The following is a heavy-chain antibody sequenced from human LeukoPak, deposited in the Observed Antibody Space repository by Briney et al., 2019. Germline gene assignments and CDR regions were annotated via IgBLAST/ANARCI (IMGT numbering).Heavy chain of an antibody. CDR2: ISAYNGNT. V-gene: IGHV1-18*01. D-gene: IGHD6-13*01. CDR1: GYTFTSYG. J-gene: IGHJ4*02. Sequence: EASVKVSCKASGYTFTSYGISWVRQAPGQGLEWMGWISAYNGNTNYAQKLQGRVTMTTDTSTSTAYMELRSLRSDDTAVYYCARGGLLWQLVPGYDYFDYWGQGTLVTVSS. CDR3: ARGGLLWQLVPGYDYFDY.